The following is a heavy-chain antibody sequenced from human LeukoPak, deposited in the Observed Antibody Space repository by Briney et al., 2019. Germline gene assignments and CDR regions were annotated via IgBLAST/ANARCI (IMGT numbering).Heavy chain of an antibody. Sequence: GGSLRLSCAASGFTFSTYGMHWVRQAPGKGLEWVAFIRYDGRNKYYADSVKGRFTISRDNAKNSLYLQMNSLRAEDTAVYYCARGSRGNIAAAGHFDYWGQGTLVTVSS. J-gene: IGHJ4*02. CDR3: ARGSRGNIAAAGHFDY. V-gene: IGHV3-30*02. CDR1: GFTFSTYG. CDR2: IRYDGRNK. D-gene: IGHD6-13*01.